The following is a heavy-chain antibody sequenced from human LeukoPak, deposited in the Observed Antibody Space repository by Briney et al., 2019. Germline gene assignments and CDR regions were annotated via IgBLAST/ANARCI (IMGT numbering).Heavy chain of an antibody. J-gene: IGHJ5*02. CDR3: AREGIAVTNVNWFDP. CDR2: INPKSGGT. CDR1: GYTFTDHY. V-gene: IGHV1-2*02. Sequence: ASVKVSCKASGYTFTDHYIHWVRQAPGQGLEWMGWINPKSGGTDYAQKFHGRVTMTRDTSINTAQIELSRLRSDDTAVYYCAREGIAVTNVNWFDPWGQGTLVTVSS. D-gene: IGHD6-19*01.